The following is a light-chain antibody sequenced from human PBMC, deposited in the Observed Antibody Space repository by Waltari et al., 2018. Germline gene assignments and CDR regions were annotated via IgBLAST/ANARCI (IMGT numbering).Light chain of an antibody. Sequence: QPALTQPPSVAGSPGQSFTITCTASSSNDGGSYDVAWYHQQPGKAPKLLIYDVSNRASGVSNRFSGSKSGNTASLTISGLQAEDESDYYCCSYTSSGTGVFGGGTKLTVL. CDR1: SSNDGGSYD. CDR3: CSYTSSGTGV. V-gene: IGLV2-14*03. J-gene: IGLJ3*02. CDR2: DVS.